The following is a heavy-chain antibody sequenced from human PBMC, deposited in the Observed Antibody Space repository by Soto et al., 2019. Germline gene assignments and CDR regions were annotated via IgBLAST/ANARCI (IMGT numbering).Heavy chain of an antibody. J-gene: IGHJ5*02. CDR2: IYYSGST. CDR1: GGSISSGGYY. V-gene: IGHV4-31*03. Sequence: QVQLQESGPGLVKPSQTLSLTCTVSGGSISSGGYYWSWIRQHPGKGLEWIGYIYYSGSTYYNPSLKRRVTISVDTSKNQFSLKLGSVTAADTAVYYCARGIAAAGTSIWFDPWGQGTLVTVSS. D-gene: IGHD6-13*01. CDR3: ARGIAAAGTSIWFDP.